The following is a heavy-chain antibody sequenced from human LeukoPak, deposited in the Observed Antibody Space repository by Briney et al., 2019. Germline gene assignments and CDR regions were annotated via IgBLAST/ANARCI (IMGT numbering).Heavy chain of an antibody. V-gene: IGHV1-2*02. J-gene: IGHJ3*02. Sequence: ASVKVSCKASGYTFTNYGISWVRQAPGQGLEWMGWINTNSGGTNYAQKFQGRVTMTRDTSISKDYMELSRLRSDDTAVYYCARGTGTKPNAFDIWGQGTMVTDSS. CDR1: GYTFTNYG. CDR2: INTNSGGT. CDR3: ARGTGTKPNAFDI. D-gene: IGHD1-7*01.